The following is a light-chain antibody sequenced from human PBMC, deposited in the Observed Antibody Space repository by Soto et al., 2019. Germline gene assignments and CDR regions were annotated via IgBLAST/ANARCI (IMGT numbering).Light chain of an antibody. CDR3: LQDYNFPWT. Sequence: AIQMTPSPSSLSASVGDRVTITCRASQGIRIDLGWYQQKPGKAPKLLIYAASTLQTGVPSRFSGSGSGTDFTLTISSLQPEDFATYYCLQDYNFPWTFGQGTKVDIK. CDR1: QGIRID. J-gene: IGKJ1*01. V-gene: IGKV1-6*01. CDR2: AAS.